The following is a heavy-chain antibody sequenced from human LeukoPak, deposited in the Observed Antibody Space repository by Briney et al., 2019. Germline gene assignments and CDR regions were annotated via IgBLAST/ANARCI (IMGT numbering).Heavy chain of an antibody. CDR3: AEEDNYGSDYNVYMVV. J-gene: IGHJ6*03. D-gene: IGHD5-18*01. V-gene: IGHV3-48*01. CDR2: ISRRSSNI. CDR1: VLTYIYQS. Sequence: PGGSLRLSCAACVLTYIYQSSHELRQAPGKGLEWVSYISRRSSNIYYADSVKGRFTITRDDARNTLYLQTNSLRAEDMAAYKSAEEDNYGSDYNVYMVVWGKGTTVSVSS.